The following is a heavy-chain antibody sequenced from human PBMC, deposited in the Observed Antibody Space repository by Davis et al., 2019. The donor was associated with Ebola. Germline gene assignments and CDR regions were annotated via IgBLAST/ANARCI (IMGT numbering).Heavy chain of an antibody. Sequence: SETLSLTCTVSGGSINNYFWSWIRQPPGKGLEWIGHIYGSGSTNYNPSLKSRVSLSIDTSKNQFSLRLNSVTAADTAVYYCARRGQVSSHYYYYGLDVWGQGTTVTVSS. CDR2: IYGSGST. J-gene: IGHJ6*02. D-gene: IGHD2-8*01. CDR3: ARRGQVSSHYYYYGLDV. V-gene: IGHV4-59*08. CDR1: GGSINNYF.